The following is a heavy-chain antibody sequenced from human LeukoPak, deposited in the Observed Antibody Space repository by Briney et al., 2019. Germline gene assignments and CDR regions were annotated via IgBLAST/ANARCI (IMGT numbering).Heavy chain of an antibody. CDR1: GYTFTGYY. D-gene: IGHD5-24*01. V-gene: IGHV1-2*02. CDR3: ARDTEMATITWAFDI. J-gene: IGHJ3*02. Sequence: ASVKVSCKTSGYTFTGYYMHWVRQAPGQGLEWMGWINPKSGGTNYAEKFQGRVTITRNTSISTAYMELSSLRSEDTAVYYCARDTEMATITWAFDIWGQGTMVTVSS. CDR2: INPKSGGT.